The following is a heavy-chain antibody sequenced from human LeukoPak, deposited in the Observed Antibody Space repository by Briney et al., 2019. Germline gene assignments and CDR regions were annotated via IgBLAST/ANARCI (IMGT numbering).Heavy chain of an antibody. CDR2: ISGSGGST. V-gene: IGHV3-23*01. CDR3: ASSSNQGKIDY. CDR1: GFTFSSYG. Sequence: GGSLRLSCAASGFTFSSYGMSWVRQAPGKGLEWVSAISGSGGSTYYADSVKGRFTISRDNAKNSLYLQMNSLRAEDTAVYYCASSSNQGKIDYWGQGTLVTVSS. D-gene: IGHD6-13*01. J-gene: IGHJ4*02.